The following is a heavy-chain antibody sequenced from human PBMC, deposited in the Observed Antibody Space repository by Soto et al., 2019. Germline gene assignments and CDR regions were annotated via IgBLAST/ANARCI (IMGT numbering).Heavy chain of an antibody. CDR1: GFTFSSDW. Sequence: PGGSLRLSCAASGFTFSSDWMHWVRQAAGKGLVWVSRINMDGSSTNYADSVKGRFTISRDNAKNTLYLQMNSLRADDTAVYSCARGPRGLYGNDYWGQGALVTVSS. V-gene: IGHV3-74*01. CDR3: ARGPRGLYGNDY. CDR2: INMDGSST. J-gene: IGHJ4*02. D-gene: IGHD4-4*01.